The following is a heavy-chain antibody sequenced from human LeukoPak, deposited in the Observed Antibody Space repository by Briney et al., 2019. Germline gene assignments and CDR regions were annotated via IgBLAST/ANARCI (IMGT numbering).Heavy chain of an antibody. Sequence: SQTLSLTCAISGDSFSSNSAAWNWIRQSPSRGLEWLGRTYFRSKWFNEYALSLKSRITISPDTSKNQFSLQLNSVTPEDTAVYYCARSPSPYSSGWYFDYWGQGTLVTVSS. CDR1: GDSFSSNSAA. J-gene: IGHJ4*02. D-gene: IGHD6-19*01. CDR2: TYFRSKWFN. CDR3: ARSPSPYSSGWYFDY. V-gene: IGHV6-1*01.